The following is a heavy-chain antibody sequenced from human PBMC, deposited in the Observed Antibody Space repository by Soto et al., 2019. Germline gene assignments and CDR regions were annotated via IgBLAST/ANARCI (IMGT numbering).Heavy chain of an antibody. CDR3: AKAVTLVRGINPYSYGLDV. Sequence: PGGSLRLSCAASGFTFSSYSMNWVRQAPGKGLEWVSYISSSSSTIYYADSVKGRFTISRDNAKNSLYLQMNSLRAEDTAVYYCAKAVTLVRGINPYSYGLDVWGQGTTVTVSS. D-gene: IGHD3-10*01. CDR1: GFTFSSYS. J-gene: IGHJ6*02. V-gene: IGHV3-48*01. CDR2: ISSSSSTI.